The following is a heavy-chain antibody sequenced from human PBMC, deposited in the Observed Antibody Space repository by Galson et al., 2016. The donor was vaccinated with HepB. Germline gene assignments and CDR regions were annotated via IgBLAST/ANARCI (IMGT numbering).Heavy chain of an antibody. J-gene: IGHJ6*02. CDR1: GFTFSNYG. V-gene: IGHV3-33*01. CDR3: ARDGVECRGGSCYYRMDV. CDR2: IRYDGSNE. Sequence: SLRLSCAASGFTFSNYGMHWVRQAPGKGLEWVALIRYDGSNEYYVDSVKGRFTVSRDNSKNTLYLQLNSLRAEDTAVYYCARDGVECRGGSCYYRMDVWGQGTTVTVSS. D-gene: IGHD2-15*01.